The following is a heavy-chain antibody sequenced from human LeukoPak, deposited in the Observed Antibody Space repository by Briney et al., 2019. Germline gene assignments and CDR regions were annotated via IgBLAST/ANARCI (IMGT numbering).Heavy chain of an antibody. D-gene: IGHD3-22*01. CDR2: IYYSGST. CDR3: ASFRTEYYDSSGYYYLDY. V-gene: IGHV4-61*01. Sequence: PSETLSLTCTVSGGSVSSDSYFWTWIRQPPGKGLEWIGYIYYSGSTNYNSSLKSRVTISLDTSKSQISLKLSSVTAADTAVYYCASFRTEYYDSSGYYYLDYWGQGTLVTVSS. J-gene: IGHJ4*02. CDR1: GGSVSSDSYF.